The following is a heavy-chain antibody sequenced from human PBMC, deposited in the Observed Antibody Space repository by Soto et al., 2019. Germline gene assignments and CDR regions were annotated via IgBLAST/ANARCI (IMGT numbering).Heavy chain of an antibody. CDR3: ARGRYCLTGRCFPNWFDS. J-gene: IGHJ5*01. CDR2: IYKSATT. CDR1: GDSISTVDYF. D-gene: IGHD2-15*01. V-gene: IGHV4-30-4*01. Sequence: QVQLLESGPGLVKPSQTLSLTCSVSGDSISTVDYFWAWIRQPPGQALEYIGYIYKSATTYDNPSFESRVAISLDTSKSQFSLNVTSVTAADTAVYFCARGRYCLTGRCFPNWFDSWGQGTLVTVSS.